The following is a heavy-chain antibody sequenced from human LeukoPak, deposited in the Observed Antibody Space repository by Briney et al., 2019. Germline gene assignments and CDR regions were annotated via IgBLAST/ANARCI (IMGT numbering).Heavy chain of an antibody. CDR3: TRGYVGIDY. J-gene: IGHJ4*02. D-gene: IGHD5-12*01. Sequence: PGGSLRLSCAASGFTFSSRTLDWVRQAPGKGLEWVSHVSTSGTTTYYADSVTGRFTISRDNARNSLYMQLNGLRAEDTAVYYCTRGYVGIDYWGQGTLVTVSS. CDR2: VSTSGTTT. CDR1: GFTFSSRT. V-gene: IGHV3-48*04.